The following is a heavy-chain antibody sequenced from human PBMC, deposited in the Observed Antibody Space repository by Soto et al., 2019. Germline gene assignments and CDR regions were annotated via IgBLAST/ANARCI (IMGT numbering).Heavy chain of an antibody. D-gene: IGHD5-18*01. V-gene: IGHV3-15*07. CDR2: IKSKTDGGTT. Sequence: KLGGRRVFCGASCLTCSYASVDWVRQAPRKGLEWVGRIKSKTDGGTTDYAAPVKGRFTISRDDSKNTLYLQMNSLKTEDTAVYYCTTEYVDTATLLYDYWGQGTLVTVSS. J-gene: IGHJ4*02. CDR3: TTEYVDTATLLYDY. CDR1: CLTCSYAS.